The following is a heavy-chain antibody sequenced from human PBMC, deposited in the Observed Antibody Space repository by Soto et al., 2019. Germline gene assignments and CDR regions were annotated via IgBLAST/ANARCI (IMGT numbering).Heavy chain of an antibody. CDR1: GNTFTNFG. CDR3: ARVIPGAEAWFDP. D-gene: IGHD2-2*01. V-gene: IGHV1-18*01. CDR2: ISAYTDDP. J-gene: IGHJ5*02. Sequence: ASVKVSCKASGNTFTNFGVTWVRQAPGQGLEWMGWISAYTDDPNYAQKFQGRVNMTIDTSTSTAYLELRSLTSDDTAVYYCARVIPGAEAWFDPWGQGTLVTVSS.